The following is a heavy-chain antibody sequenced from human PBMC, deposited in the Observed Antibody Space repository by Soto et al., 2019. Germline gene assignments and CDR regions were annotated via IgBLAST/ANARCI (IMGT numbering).Heavy chain of an antibody. Sequence: QVHLVQSGAEVKKSGSSVKVSCKASEGTSSSYGINWVRQAPGQGLEWMGRIIPIFNVSDFAQTFQDRVTITAEESTSTAYMELSSLRSDDTAVYYCARDNGDSSYYYYGMDVWGQGTTVTVSS. J-gene: IGHJ6*02. CDR1: EGTSSSYG. V-gene: IGHV1-69*12. CDR3: ARDNGDSSYYYYGMDV. D-gene: IGHD4-17*01. CDR2: IIPIFNVS.